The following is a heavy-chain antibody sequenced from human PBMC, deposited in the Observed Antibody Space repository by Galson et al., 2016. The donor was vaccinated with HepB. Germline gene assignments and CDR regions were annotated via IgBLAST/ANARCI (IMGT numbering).Heavy chain of an antibody. CDR1: GFTFSTYA. D-gene: IGHD5-18*01. CDR3: AKISVQYSYHYWGFDY. CDR2: IRGSGDA. Sequence: SLRLSCAVSGFTFSTYAMSWVRQAPGKGLEWVSGIRGSGDATFADSVKGRFTISRDNSKPTLYLQMNSLRVEDTAVYYCAKISVQYSYHYWGFDYWGRGTLVTVSS. J-gene: IGHJ4*02. V-gene: IGHV3-23*01.